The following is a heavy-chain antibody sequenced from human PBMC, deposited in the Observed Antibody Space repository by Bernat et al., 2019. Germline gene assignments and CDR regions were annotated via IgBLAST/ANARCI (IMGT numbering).Heavy chain of an antibody. CDR2: IKMSAGRGET. CDR1: GFTFSDAW. CDR3: ATEGFYFGAGSY. D-gene: IGHD3-10*01. Sequence: EVQLVESGGGLVEPGGSLRLSCAGSGFTFSDAWMNWVRQAPGKGLEWVGCIKMSAGRGETEYAAPVKGRFTIAREDPKNTAYLQMNSLKTEDTAVYYCATEGFYFGAGSYWGRGTRVTVSS. V-gene: IGHV3-15*07. J-gene: IGHJ4*02.